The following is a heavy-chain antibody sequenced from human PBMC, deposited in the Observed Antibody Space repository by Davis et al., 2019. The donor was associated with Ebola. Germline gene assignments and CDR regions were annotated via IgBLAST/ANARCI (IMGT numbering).Heavy chain of an antibody. D-gene: IGHD3-9*01. Sequence: GGSLRLSCAASGFTFSSYSMNWVRQAPGKGLEWVSSISSSSSYIYYADSVKGRFTISRDNAKNSLYLQMNSLRAEDTAVYYCARDRLYYDIVTGWDYWGQGTLVTVSS. V-gene: IGHV3-21*01. J-gene: IGHJ4*02. CDR2: ISSSSSYI. CDR3: ARDRLYYDIVTGWDY. CDR1: GFTFSSYS.